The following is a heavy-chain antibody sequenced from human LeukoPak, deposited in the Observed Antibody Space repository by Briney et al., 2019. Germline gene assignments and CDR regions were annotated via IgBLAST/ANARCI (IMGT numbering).Heavy chain of an antibody. CDR3: TCLRGLITSPFDY. CDR1: GGSVSSGSCY. J-gene: IGHJ4*02. CDR2: IYYSGNT. D-gene: IGHD3-10*01. V-gene: IGHV4-61*01. Sequence: PSETLSLTCTVSGGSVSSGSCYWSWLRQPPGKGLEGIGYIYYSGNTNYNPSLKRRFTISVDTSKNQFSLKLRSVTAADTAVYYCTCLRGLITSPFDYWGQGTLVTVSS.